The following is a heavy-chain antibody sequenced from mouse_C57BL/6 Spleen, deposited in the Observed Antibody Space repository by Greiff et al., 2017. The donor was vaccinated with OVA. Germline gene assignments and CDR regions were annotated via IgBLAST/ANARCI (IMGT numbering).Heavy chain of an antibody. J-gene: IGHJ4*01. CDR3: ARFYYGLHAMDY. CDR1: GYSITSGYY. CDR2: ISYDGSN. Sequence: DVKLQESGPGLVKPSQSLSLTCSVTGYSITSGYYWNWIRQFPGNKLEWMGYISYDGSNNYNPSLKNRISITRDTSKNQFFLKLNSVTTEDTATYYCARFYYGLHAMDYWGQGTSVTVSS. D-gene: IGHD1-1*01. V-gene: IGHV3-6*01.